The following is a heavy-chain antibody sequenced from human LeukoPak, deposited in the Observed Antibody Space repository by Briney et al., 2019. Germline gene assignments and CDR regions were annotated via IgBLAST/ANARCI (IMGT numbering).Heavy chain of an antibody. J-gene: IGHJ4*02. CDR2: ITHTGGDS. V-gene: IGHV3-23*01. Sequence: PGGSLRLSCVASGFTFSSYAMTWVRQAPGKGLEWVALITHTGGDSCYADSVKGRFAISRDNSKNTLYLEMNDLRAEDTALYFCGKDKTTYNWWEVIESWGQGALVTVSS. CDR1: GFTFSSYA. D-gene: IGHD1-1*01. CDR3: GKDKTTYNWWEVIES.